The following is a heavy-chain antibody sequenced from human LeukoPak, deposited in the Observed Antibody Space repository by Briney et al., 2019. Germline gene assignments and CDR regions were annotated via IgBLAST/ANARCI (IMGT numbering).Heavy chain of an antibody. D-gene: IGHD3-22*01. CDR2: SYHSGST. J-gene: IGHJ4*02. CDR1: GYSISSGYY. V-gene: IGHV4-38-2*02. Sequence: SETLSLTCTVSGYSISSGYYWGWIRQPPGKGLEWIGSSYHSGSTYYNPSLKSRVTISVDTSKNQFSLKLSSVTAADTAVYYCASSGYYYYKGGFDYWGQGTLVTVSS. CDR3: ASSGYYYYKGGFDY.